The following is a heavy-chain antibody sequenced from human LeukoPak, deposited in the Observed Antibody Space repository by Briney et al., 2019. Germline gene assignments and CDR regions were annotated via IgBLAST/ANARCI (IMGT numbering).Heavy chain of an antibody. CDR3: ARVKDWFDP. Sequence: PSETLSLTCAVSGGSISSYYWSWIRQPPGKGLEWIGYIYYSGSTNYNPSLKSRVTISVDTSKNQFSLKLSSVTAADTAVYYCARVKDWFDPWGQGTLVTVSS. J-gene: IGHJ5*02. CDR1: GGSISSYY. CDR2: IYYSGST. V-gene: IGHV4-59*01.